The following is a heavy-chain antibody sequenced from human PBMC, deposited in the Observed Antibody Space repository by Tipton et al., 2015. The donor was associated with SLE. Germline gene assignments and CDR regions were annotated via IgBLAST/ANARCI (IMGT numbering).Heavy chain of an antibody. D-gene: IGHD6-13*01. J-gene: IGHJ5*02. CDR3: ARGGTPAAGYSWFDP. V-gene: IGHV4-59*01. Sequence: TLSLTCSVSGVSISDYSWSWIRQPTGKPLDWIGYFDDSGSTIKYNPSLKSRVTISIDTSKNHFSLKLKSLTAADTAVYYCARGGTPAAGYSWFDPWGQGTLVTVSS. CDR1: GVSISDYS. CDR2: FDDSGST.